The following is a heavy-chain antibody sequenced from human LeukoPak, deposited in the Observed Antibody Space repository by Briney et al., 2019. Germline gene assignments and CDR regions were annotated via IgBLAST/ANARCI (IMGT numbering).Heavy chain of an antibody. CDR3: AILADAWFGDFDY. V-gene: IGHV1-69*06. Sequence: EASVKVSCKVSGGTFSSYAISWVRQAPGQGLEWMGGIIPIFGTANYAQKFQGRVTITADKSTSTVYMEVSSLRSEDTAVYYCAILADAWFGDFDYWGQGTLVTVSS. J-gene: IGHJ4*02. CDR2: IIPIFGTA. D-gene: IGHD3-10*01. CDR1: GGTFSSYA.